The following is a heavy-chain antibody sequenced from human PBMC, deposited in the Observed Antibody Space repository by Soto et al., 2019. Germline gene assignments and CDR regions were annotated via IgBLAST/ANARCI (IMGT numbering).Heavy chain of an antibody. Sequence: PGGSLRLSCAASGFSFNTYWMSWIRQAPGKGLEWVANINEDGNKQNYVDSVRGRFTISRDNAKTSVHLQMNSLRVEETAVYYCATRAGAPADWGQGTRVTVSS. CDR1: GFSFNTYW. V-gene: IGHV3-7*01. J-gene: IGHJ4*02. CDR2: INEDGNKQ. CDR3: ATRAGAPAD. D-gene: IGHD6-25*01.